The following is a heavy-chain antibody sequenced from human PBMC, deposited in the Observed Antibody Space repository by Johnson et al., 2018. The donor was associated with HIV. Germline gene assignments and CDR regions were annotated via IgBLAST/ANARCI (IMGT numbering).Heavy chain of an antibody. Sequence: QVQLVESGGGVVQPGGSLRLSCAASGFSLSSYGMHWVRQAPGKGLEWVAVISYDGSNKYYADSVKGRFTISRANSKNTLYLQMNSLRAEDPAVDDCAREGDRSGMGFFDAFDIWGQGTMVTVSS. CDR1: GFSLSSYG. J-gene: IGHJ3*02. CDR2: ISYDGSNK. CDR3: AREGDRSGMGFFDAFDI. D-gene: IGHD6-25*01. V-gene: IGHV3-30*19.